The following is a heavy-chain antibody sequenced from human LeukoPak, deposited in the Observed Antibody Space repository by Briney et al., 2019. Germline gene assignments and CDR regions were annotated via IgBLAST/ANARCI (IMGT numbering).Heavy chain of an antibody. V-gene: IGHV3-21*01. CDR2: ISSSSSYI. CDR3: AREGQWLGDDY. J-gene: IGHJ4*02. CDR1: GFTFSSYS. D-gene: IGHD6-19*01. Sequence: GGSLRLSCAASGFTFSSYSMNWVRQAPGKGLEWVSSISSSSSYINYADSVKGRFTIARDNVKNSMYLQMNSLRAEDTAVYYCAREGQWLGDDYWGQGTLVTVSS.